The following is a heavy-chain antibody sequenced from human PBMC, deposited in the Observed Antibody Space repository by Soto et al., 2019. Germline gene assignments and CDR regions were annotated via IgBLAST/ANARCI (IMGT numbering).Heavy chain of an antibody. Sequence: GGSLRLSCAASGFTFSSYAMHWVRQAPGKGLEYVSAISSNGGSTYYADSVKGRFTISRDNSKNTLYLQMGSLRAEDMAVYYCAKGKYYDILTGPFDYWGQGTLVTVSS. CDR1: GFTFSSYA. D-gene: IGHD3-9*01. CDR2: ISSNGGST. J-gene: IGHJ4*02. V-gene: IGHV3-64*02. CDR3: AKGKYYDILTGPFDY.